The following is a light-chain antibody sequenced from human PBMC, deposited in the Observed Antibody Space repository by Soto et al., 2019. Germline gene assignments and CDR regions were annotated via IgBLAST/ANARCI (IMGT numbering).Light chain of an antibody. CDR3: QQYGSSPPIT. V-gene: IGKV3-20*01. Sequence: EIMLTQSPGTLSLSPGDRATLSCRASQSLSRSSLAWYQQKPGRAPRLLIYGASSRATGIPDRFSGSGSGTDFTLTISRLEPEDFAVYYCQQYGSSPPITFGQGTRLEIK. CDR1: QSLSRSS. CDR2: GAS. J-gene: IGKJ5*01.